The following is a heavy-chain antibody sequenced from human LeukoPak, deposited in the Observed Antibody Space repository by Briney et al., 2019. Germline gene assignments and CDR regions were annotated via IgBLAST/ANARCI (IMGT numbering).Heavy chain of an antibody. D-gene: IGHD5-12*01. CDR1: GFTFGDYS. Sequence: GGSLRLSCTSSGFTFGDYSMTWVRQAPGKGLEWVANIKQDGSEKYYVDSVRGRFTISRDNAKNSLYLQMNSLRAEDTAVYYCARGDWLPLPYAFDHWGQGTLVTVSS. V-gene: IGHV3-7*01. CDR2: IKQDGSEK. J-gene: IGHJ4*02. CDR3: ARGDWLPLPYAFDH.